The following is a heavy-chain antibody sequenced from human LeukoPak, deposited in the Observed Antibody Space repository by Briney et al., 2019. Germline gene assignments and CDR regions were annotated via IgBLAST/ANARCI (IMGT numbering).Heavy chain of an antibody. J-gene: IGHJ4*02. CDR2: IYYSGST. CDR1: GGSISSYY. D-gene: IGHD4-17*01. CDR3: ARSEGYGDYATFPFDY. V-gene: IGHV4-59*01. Sequence: SETLSLTCTVSGGSISSYYWSWIRQPPGKGLEWIGYIYYSGSTNYNPSLKSRVTISVDTSKNQFSLKLSSVTAADTAVYYCARSEGYGDYATFPFDYWGQGTLVTVSS.